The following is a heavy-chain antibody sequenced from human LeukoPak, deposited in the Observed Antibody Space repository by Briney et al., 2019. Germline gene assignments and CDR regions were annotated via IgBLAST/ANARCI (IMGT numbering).Heavy chain of an antibody. D-gene: IGHD3-22*01. CDR3: ARWGYFDSSGYFVVDY. J-gene: IGHJ4*02. CDR2: IHYSGST. V-gene: IGHV4-59*01. Sequence: SETPSLTCTVSGGSISRYYWNWIRQPPGERLEWIGWIHYSGSTAYNPSLESRVTMSVDTSKNRISLKMTSVTAADTATYYCARWGYFDSSGYFVVDYWGQGALVTVSS. CDR1: GGSISRYY.